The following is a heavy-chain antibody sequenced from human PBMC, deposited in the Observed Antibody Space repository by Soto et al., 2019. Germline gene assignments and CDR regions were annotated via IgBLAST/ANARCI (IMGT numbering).Heavy chain of an antibody. Sequence: SETLSLTCTVSGGSISSSSYYWGWIRQPPGKGLERIGSIYYSGSTYYNPSLKSRVTISVDTSKNQFSLKLSSVTAADTAVYYCARWGNNWFDPWGQGTLVTVSS. V-gene: IGHV4-39*01. D-gene: IGHD7-27*01. J-gene: IGHJ5*02. CDR3: ARWGNNWFDP. CDR1: GGSISSSSYY. CDR2: IYYSGST.